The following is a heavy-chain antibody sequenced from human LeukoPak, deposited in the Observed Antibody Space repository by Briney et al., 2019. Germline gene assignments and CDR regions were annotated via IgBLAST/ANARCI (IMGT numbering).Heavy chain of an antibody. V-gene: IGHV1-46*01. Sequence: ASVKVSCKASGFTFTGYYMHWVRQAPGQGLECMGIINPSGGSTSYAQKFQGRVTMTRDMSTSTVYMELSSLRSEDTAVYYCARGGVGATTYVWFDPWGQGTLVTVSS. D-gene: IGHD1-26*01. CDR2: INPSGGST. J-gene: IGHJ5*02. CDR1: GFTFTGYY. CDR3: ARGGVGATTYVWFDP.